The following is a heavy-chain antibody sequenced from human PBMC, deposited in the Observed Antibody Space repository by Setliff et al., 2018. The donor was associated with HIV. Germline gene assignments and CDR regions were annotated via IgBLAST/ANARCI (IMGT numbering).Heavy chain of an antibody. CDR2: IYYSGSA. V-gene: IGHV4-31*03. CDR3: ARRSGWYDY. D-gene: IGHD6-19*01. Sequence: SETLSLTCTVSSGSISSGGYYWSWIRQHPEKGLEWIGYIYYSGSAYYNPSLKSRVTIALDTSKNQFSLKLSSVTAADTAVYYCARRSGWYDYWGQGTLVTVSS. CDR1: SGSISSGGYY. J-gene: IGHJ4*02.